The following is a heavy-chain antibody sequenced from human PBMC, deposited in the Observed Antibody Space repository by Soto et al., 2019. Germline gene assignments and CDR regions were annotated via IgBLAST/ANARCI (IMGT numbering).Heavy chain of an antibody. V-gene: IGHV1-3*01. CDR1: GDTFTSYV. D-gene: IGHD3-16*01. CDR2: INAGNGNT. J-gene: IGHJ5*02. CDR3: ARGYGGPIGWFDP. Sequence: ASVKVSCKASGDTFTSYVMHWVRQAPGQRLEWMGWINAGNGNTKYSQKFQGRVTITRDTSASTAYMELSSLRSEDTAVYYCARGYGGPIGWFDPWGQGTLVTVSS.